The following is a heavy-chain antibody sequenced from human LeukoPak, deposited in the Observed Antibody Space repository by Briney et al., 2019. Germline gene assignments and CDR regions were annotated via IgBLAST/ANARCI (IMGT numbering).Heavy chain of an antibody. CDR3: ARALGPYSSGWYRGGYYFDY. V-gene: IGHV3-11*01. Sequence: GGSLRLSCAASGFTFSDYYMSWIRQAPGKGLEWVSYISSSGSTIYYADSVKGRFTISRDNAKNSLYLQVNSLRAEDTAVYYCARALGPYSSGWYRGGYYFDYWGQGTLVTVSS. D-gene: IGHD6-19*01. CDR2: ISSSGSTI. J-gene: IGHJ4*02. CDR1: GFTFSDYY.